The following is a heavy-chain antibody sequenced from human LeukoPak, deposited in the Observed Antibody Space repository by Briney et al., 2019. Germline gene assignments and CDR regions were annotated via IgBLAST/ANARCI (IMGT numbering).Heavy chain of an antibody. D-gene: IGHD3-10*01. Sequence: PSETLSLTCAVSGGSINTYFWSWIRQPPGKGLEWIGYMYYSGSTNYNPSLKSRATISMDTSKNQFSPKLNSVTAADTAVYYCARQIAWGVGRFDYWGQGTLATVSA. CDR1: GGSINTYF. CDR3: ARQIAWGVGRFDY. V-gene: IGHV4-59*08. J-gene: IGHJ4*02. CDR2: MYYSGST.